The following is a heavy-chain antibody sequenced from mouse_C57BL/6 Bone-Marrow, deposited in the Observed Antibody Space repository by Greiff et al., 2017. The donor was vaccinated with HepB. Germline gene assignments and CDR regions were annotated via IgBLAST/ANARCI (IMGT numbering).Heavy chain of an antibody. CDR3: TRNDYPYYYAMDY. CDR2: IRNKANNHAT. Sequence: EVHLVESGGGLVQPGGSMKLSCAASGFTFSDAWMDWVRQSPEKGLEWVAEIRNKANNHATYYAESVKGRFTISRDDSKSSVYLQMNSLRAEDTGIYYCTRNDYPYYYAMDYWGQGTSVTVSS. V-gene: IGHV6-6*01. J-gene: IGHJ4*01. CDR1: GFTFSDAW. D-gene: IGHD2-4*01.